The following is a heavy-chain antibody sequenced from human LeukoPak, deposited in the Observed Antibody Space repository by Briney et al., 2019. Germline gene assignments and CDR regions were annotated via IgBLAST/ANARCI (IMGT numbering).Heavy chain of an antibody. Sequence: ASVKVSCKASGGTFSSYAISWVRQAPGQGLEWMGGIIPIFGTANYAQKFQGRVTVTADESTSTAYMELSSLRSEDTAVYYCARGLTGHDGSWGQGTLVTVSS. CDR2: IIPIFGTA. J-gene: IGHJ4*02. CDR1: GGTFSSYA. V-gene: IGHV1-69*13. D-gene: IGHD3-10*01. CDR3: ARGLTGHDGS.